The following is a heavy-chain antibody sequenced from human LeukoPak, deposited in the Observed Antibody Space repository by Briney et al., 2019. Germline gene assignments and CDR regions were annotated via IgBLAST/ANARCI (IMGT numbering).Heavy chain of an antibody. J-gene: IGHJ4*02. V-gene: IGHV1-2*02. Sequence: GSLNVSCAASGYTFTGYYLHWVRQAPGQGLEWVGWINPNSGGTNYAQKFQGRVTMTRDTSISTAYMELSRLRSDDTAVYYCATLADTAMVFFDYWGQGTLVTVSS. CDR2: INPNSGGT. D-gene: IGHD5-18*01. CDR1: GYTFTGYY. CDR3: ATLADTAMVFFDY.